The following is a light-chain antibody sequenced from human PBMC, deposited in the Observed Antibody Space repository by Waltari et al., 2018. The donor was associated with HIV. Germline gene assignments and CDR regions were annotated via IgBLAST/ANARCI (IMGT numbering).Light chain of an antibody. V-gene: IGLV1-47*01. CDR3: ATWDDSLNSFWV. Sequence: QSVLTQPPSASGTPGPRVVISCSGGSSNIGNNFVYWYQQLPGTTPKLLIYRNDQRASGVADRFSGSKSGTSASRAISGLRSEDEADYYCATWDDSLNSFWVFGGGTKVTVL. J-gene: IGLJ3*02. CDR2: RND. CDR1: SSNIGNNF.